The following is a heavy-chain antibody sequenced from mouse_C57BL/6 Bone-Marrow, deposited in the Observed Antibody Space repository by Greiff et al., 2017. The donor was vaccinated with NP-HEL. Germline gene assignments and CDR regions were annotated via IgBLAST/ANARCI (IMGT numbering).Heavy chain of an antibody. J-gene: IGHJ3*01. CDR3: ARGGQFAY. Sequence: VQLVESGAELARPGASVKMSCKASGYTFTSYTMHWVKQRPGQGLEWIGYINPSSGYTKYNQKFKDKATLTADKSSSTAYMQLSSLTSEDSAVYYCARGGQFAYWGQGTLVTVSA. CDR2: INPSSGYT. V-gene: IGHV1-4*01. CDR1: GYTFTSYT.